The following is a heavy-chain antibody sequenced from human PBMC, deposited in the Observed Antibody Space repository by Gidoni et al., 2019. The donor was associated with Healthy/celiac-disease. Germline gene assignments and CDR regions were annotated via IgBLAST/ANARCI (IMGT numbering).Heavy chain of an antibody. CDR1: GFTFSNAW. CDR2: IKSKTDGGTT. CDR3: TTDLSGSYLDY. J-gene: IGHJ4*02. V-gene: IGHV3-15*01. Sequence: VQLVASGGGLVRPAGSLRRSCAACGFTFSNAWVRWGRQAAGRGLEWVGSIKSKTDGGTTDDAAPVKGRFNISRDDSKNTLYLQMNSLKTEDTAVYYCTTDLSGSYLDYWGQGTLVTVSS. D-gene: IGHD1-26*01.